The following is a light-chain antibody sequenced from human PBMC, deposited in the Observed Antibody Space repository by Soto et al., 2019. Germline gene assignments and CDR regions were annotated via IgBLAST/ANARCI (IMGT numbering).Light chain of an antibody. CDR1: QSVSSTY. J-gene: IGKJ5*01. CDR3: QQRSNWPT. Sequence: EIVLTQSPGTLSLSPGERATLSCSASQSVSSTYLAWYQQRPGQAPRLLIYGASSRATGIPDRFSGSGSGTDFTLTISSLEPEDFAVYYCQQRSNWPTFGQGTRLEIK. V-gene: IGKV3D-20*02. CDR2: GAS.